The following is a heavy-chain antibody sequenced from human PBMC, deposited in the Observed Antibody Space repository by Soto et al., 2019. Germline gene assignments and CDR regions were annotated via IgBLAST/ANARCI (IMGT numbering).Heavy chain of an antibody. CDR3: ARDCSGGSCYARSTLDY. J-gene: IGHJ4*02. V-gene: IGHV3-33*01. CDR1: GFTFSSYG. Sequence: GGSLRLSCAASGFTFSSYGMHWVRQAPGKGLEWVAVIWYDGSNKYYADSVKGRFTISRDNSKNTLYLQMNSLRAEDTAVYYCARDCSGGSCYARSTLDYWGQGTLVTVSS. CDR2: IWYDGSNK. D-gene: IGHD2-15*01.